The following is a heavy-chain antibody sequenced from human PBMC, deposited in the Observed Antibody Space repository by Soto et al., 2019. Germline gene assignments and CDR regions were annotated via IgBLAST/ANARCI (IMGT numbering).Heavy chain of an antibody. J-gene: IGHJ4*02. CDR3: AKGGRQWLVTSDFNY. CDR1: GFTFSDYA. Sequence: VQLVESGGGVVQPGRSLRLSCAASGFTFSDYAMHWVRQAPGKGLEWVAVVSHDGRNTHYADSVKGRFTISRDSSKNTVSLEITSLGAEDTAVYCCAKGGRQWLVTSDFNYWGQGALVTVSS. D-gene: IGHD6-19*01. V-gene: IGHV3-30*18. CDR2: VSHDGRNT.